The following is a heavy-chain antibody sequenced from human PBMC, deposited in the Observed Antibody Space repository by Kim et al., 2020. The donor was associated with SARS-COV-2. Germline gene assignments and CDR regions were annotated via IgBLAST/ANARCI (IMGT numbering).Heavy chain of an antibody. J-gene: IGHJ4*02. CDR2: ST. Sequence: STNYNPSLKSRVTISVDTSKNQFSLKLSSVTAADTAVYYCARHGAAGTGDWGQGTLVTVSS. CDR3: ARHGAAGTGD. D-gene: IGHD6-13*01. V-gene: IGHV4-34*01.